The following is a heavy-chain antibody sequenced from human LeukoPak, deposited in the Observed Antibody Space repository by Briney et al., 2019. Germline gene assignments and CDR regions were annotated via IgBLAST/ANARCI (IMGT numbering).Heavy chain of an antibody. Sequence: GGSLRLSCAASGFTFSNYAMHWVRQAPGKGLEWVAVISYDGSNKYYADSVKGRFTISRDNSKNTLYLQMNSLRAEDTAVYYCAKDYAAAGDGWFDPWGQGTLVTVSS. D-gene: IGHD6-13*01. CDR1: GFTFSNYA. J-gene: IGHJ5*02. CDR3: AKDYAAAGDGWFDP. V-gene: IGHV3-30-3*01. CDR2: ISYDGSNK.